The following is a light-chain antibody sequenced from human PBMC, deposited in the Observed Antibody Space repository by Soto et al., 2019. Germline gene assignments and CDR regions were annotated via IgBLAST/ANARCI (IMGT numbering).Light chain of an antibody. CDR1: QSVLYSSKHKNY. V-gene: IGKV4-1*01. J-gene: IGKJ3*01. CDR2: WAS. CDR3: QQYYTTPFT. Sequence: DIVMTQSPDSLAVSLGERATINCKSSQSVLYSSKHKNYLAWYQQKPGQVPKLLIYWASTRESGVPDRFSGSGSGTDFTLTISSLQAEDVAVYYCQQYYTTPFTFGPGTKVDIK.